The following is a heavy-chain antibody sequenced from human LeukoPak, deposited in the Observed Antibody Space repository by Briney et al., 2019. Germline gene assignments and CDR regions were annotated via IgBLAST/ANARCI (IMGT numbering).Heavy chain of an antibody. CDR3: ARRSSSWYETQDYYFDY. CDR1: GGSISSYY. D-gene: IGHD6-13*01. J-gene: IGHJ4*02. Sequence: PSETLSLTCTVSGGSISSYYWSWIRQPPGKGLEWIGYIYYSGSTNYNPSLKSRVTISVDTSKNQFSLKLSSVTAADTAVYYCARRSSSWYETQDYYFDYWGQGTLVTVSS. CDR2: IYYSGST. V-gene: IGHV4-59*01.